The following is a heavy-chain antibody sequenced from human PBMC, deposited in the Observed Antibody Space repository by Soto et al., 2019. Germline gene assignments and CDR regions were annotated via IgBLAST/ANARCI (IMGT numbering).Heavy chain of an antibody. Sequence: QGQLVESGGGVVQPGRSLRLSCAASGFAFSSYGMHWVRQAPGKGLEWVAVIWYDGSNQFYADSVRGRFTISRDNSKNTLFLQMNSLRAEDTAVYYCARTEDGSKMWAFDYWGQGALVTVSS. CDR1: GFAFSSYG. CDR2: IWYDGSNQ. V-gene: IGHV3-33*01. J-gene: IGHJ4*02. CDR3: ARTEDGSKMWAFDY. D-gene: IGHD1-26*01.